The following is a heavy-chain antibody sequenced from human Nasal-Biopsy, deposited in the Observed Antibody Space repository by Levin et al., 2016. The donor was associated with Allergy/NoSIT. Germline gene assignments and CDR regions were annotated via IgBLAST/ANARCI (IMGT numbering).Heavy chain of an antibody. CDR1: GYTFTSHG. CDR2: ISGYNGDT. D-gene: IGHD2-2*03. V-gene: IGHV1-18*01. CDR3: ARSALDILVVSPVKASLDY. J-gene: IGHJ4*02. Sequence: ASVKVSCKASGYTFTSHGISWVRQAPGQGLEWMGWISGYNGDTYYAQKFQGRVTMTTDTSTSTAYMELRSLRSDDTAVYYCARSALDILVVSPVKASLDYWGQGTLVTVSS.